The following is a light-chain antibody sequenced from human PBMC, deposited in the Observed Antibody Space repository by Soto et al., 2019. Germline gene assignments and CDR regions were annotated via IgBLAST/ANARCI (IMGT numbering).Light chain of an antibody. V-gene: IGLV2-11*01. CDR2: DVS. CDR3: CSYAGSYTYDTDV. J-gene: IGLJ1*01. Sequence: QSALTQPRSVSGSPGQSVTMSCTGSSSDVGGYNYVSWYQQHPGKAPKLMIYDVSKRPSGVPDRFSGSKSGNTASLTISGLQAEDEADYYCCSYAGSYTYDTDVFGTGTKVTVL. CDR1: SSDVGGYNY.